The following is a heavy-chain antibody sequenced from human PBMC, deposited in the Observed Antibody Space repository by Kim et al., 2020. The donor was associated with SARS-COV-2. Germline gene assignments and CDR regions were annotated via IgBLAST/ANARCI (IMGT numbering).Heavy chain of an antibody. V-gene: IGHV5-51*01. CDR3: ARPAYDYVGGMDV. D-gene: IGHD3-16*01. J-gene: IGHJ6*02. Sequence: SGPSFPGQVTTSADKSISTAYLQWSSLKASDTAMYYCARPAYDYVGGMDVWGQGTTVTVSS.